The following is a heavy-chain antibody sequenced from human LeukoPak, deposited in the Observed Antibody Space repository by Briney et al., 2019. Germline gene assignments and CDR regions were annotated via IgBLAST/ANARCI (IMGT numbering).Heavy chain of an antibody. CDR2: IYYSGST. CDR1: GGSISSSSYY. CDR3: ARGLSGGWGNYFDY. Sequence: SETLSLTCTVSGGSISSSSYYWSWIRQPPGKGLEWIGYIYYSGSTNYNPSLKSRVTISVDTSKNQFSLKLSSVTAADTAVYYCARGLSGGWGNYFDYWGQGTLVTVSS. V-gene: IGHV4-61*01. D-gene: IGHD7-27*01. J-gene: IGHJ4*02.